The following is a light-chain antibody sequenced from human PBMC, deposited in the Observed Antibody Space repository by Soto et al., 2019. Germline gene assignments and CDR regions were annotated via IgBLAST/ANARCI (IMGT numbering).Light chain of an antibody. CDR1: QNIDRW. CDR2: GSS. Sequence: IQMTQSPSSLSASIGDRVTITCRASQNIDRWLVWYQQKPGQAPKSLIYGSSSLHSGVPSRFSGSGSGTDFTLTISSLEPEDFATYYCQQHKSYPRTLGQGTKLEIK. CDR3: QQHKSYPRT. J-gene: IGKJ2*02. V-gene: IGKV1D-16*01.